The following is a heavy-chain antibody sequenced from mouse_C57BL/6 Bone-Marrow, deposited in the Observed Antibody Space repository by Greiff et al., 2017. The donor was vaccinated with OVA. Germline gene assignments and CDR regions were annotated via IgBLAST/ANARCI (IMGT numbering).Heavy chain of an antibody. D-gene: IGHD1-1*01. V-gene: IGHV5-12*01. CDR2: ISNGGGST. Sequence: EVQLVESGGGLVQPGGSLKLSCAASGFTFSDYYMYWVRQTPEKRLEWVAYISNGGGSTYYPDTVKGRFTISRDNAKNTLYLQMSRLKSEDTAMYYCARLFITTVVANWYFDVWGTGTTVTVSS. CDR3: ARLFITTVVANWYFDV. J-gene: IGHJ1*03. CDR1: GFTFSDYY.